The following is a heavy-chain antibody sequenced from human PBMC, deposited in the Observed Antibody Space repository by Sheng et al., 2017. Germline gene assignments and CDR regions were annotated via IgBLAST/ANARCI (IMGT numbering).Heavy chain of an antibody. CDR1: GFTFSSYA. CDR2: IGISGRTP. J-gene: IGHJ4*02. V-gene: IGHV3-23*04. CDR3: ARRRIGSRNWVXYFFDY. D-gene: IGHD7-27*01. Sequence: EVQLVESGGGLIQPGGSLRLSCATSGFTFSSYAMSWVRQTPGKGLEWVSHIGISGRTPEYADFVKGRFTISRDSSKNTVDLQMNSLRAEDTAVYYCARRRIGSRNWVXYFFDYWGQGTLVTVSS.